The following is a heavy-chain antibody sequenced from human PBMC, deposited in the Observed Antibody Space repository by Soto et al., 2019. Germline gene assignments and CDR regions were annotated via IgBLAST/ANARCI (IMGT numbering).Heavy chain of an antibody. CDR3: ARTFSSGRMSHYFDY. V-gene: IGHV1-69*01. Sequence: QVQLVQSGAEVKKPGSSVKVSCKASGGTFSSYAISWVRQAPGQGLEWMGGLIPIFGTANYAQKLQGRDTITTDESTSTAYMELSSLTSEDTAVYYWARTFSSGRMSHYFDYWGQGTLVTVSS. CDR2: LIPIFGTA. D-gene: IGHD6-19*01. CDR1: GGTFSSYA. J-gene: IGHJ4*02.